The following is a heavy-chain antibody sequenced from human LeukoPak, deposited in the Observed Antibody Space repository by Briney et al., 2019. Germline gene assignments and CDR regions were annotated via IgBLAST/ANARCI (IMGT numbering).Heavy chain of an antibody. V-gene: IGHV4-34*01. CDR2: MSHSGYP. J-gene: IGHJ4*02. CDR3: ARVGYYDSSGETNGDY. D-gene: IGHD3-22*01. Sequence: SETLSLTCAVYGGSFSGYSWTWILQPPGKGLEWIGEMSHSGYPNYNPSLKSRVTISVDTSKNQFSLKLSSVTAADTAVYYCARVGYYDSSGETNGDYWGQGTLVTVSS. CDR1: GGSFSGYS.